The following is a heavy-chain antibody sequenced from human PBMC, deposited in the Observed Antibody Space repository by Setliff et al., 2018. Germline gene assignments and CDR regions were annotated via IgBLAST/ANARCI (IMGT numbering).Heavy chain of an antibody. CDR3: ARGSTVVTPRHTFDI. CDR1: GFTFSSYS. D-gene: IGHD4-17*01. CDR2: LTSDGGIT. V-gene: IGHV3-74*01. J-gene: IGHJ3*02. Sequence: GGSLRLSCAASGFTFSSYSMNWVRQAPGKGLVWVSRLTSDGGITSYADSVKGRFTISRDNAKNTLYLQMNSLTAEDTAVYYCARGSTVVTPRHTFDIWGQGTMVTVS.